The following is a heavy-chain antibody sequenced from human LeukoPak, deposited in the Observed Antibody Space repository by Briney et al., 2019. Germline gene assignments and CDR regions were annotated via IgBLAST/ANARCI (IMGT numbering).Heavy chain of an antibody. V-gene: IGHV3-74*01. CDR1: GFTFSNYW. CDR3: ALPLRDGDFYFDY. CDR2: INRDGRST. Sequence: GGSLRLSCAASGFTFSNYWMHWVRQAPGKGLVWVSRINRDGRSTNCADSVKGRFPISRDNAKNTVFLQMNSLRAEDTAVYYCALPLRDGDFYFDYWGQGALVTVSS. D-gene: IGHD4-17*01. J-gene: IGHJ4*02.